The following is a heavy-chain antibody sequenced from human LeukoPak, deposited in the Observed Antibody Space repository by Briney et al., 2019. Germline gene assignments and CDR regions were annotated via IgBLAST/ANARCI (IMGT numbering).Heavy chain of an antibody. J-gene: IGHJ4*02. CDR2: ISSSSSYI. CDR1: GFTFSSYS. CDR3: AKDGLGYCSGGSCWPFDY. Sequence: GGSLRLSRAASGFTFSSYSMNWVRQAPGKGLEWVSSISSSSSYIYYADSVKGRFTISRDNSKNTLYLQMNSLRAEDTAVYYCAKDGLGYCSGGSCWPFDYWGQGTLVTVSS. D-gene: IGHD2-15*01. V-gene: IGHV3-21*04.